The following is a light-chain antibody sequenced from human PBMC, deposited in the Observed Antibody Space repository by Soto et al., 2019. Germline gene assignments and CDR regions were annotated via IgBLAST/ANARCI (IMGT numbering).Light chain of an antibody. CDR1: QNVSTF. Sequence: IQMTQSPSSLSASVGGNITISCRASQNVSTFLNWYQQKPGKAPKLLIFAASSLQSEVPSRFSGSGSGTDFTLTISGPQTDDFATYYCQQSYTTRWTFGQGTKVEI. CDR2: AAS. V-gene: IGKV1-39*01. J-gene: IGKJ1*01. CDR3: QQSYTTRWT.